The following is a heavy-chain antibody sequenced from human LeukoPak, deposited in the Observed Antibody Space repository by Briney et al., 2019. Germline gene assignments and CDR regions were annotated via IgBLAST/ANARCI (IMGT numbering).Heavy chain of an antibody. CDR1: GNYW. Sequence: QSGGSLRLSCAASGNYWMHWVRQAPGKGLVWVSHINSDGSWTSYADSVKGRFTISKDNAKNTVYLQMNSLRAEDTAVYYCVSFYETCWGRGTLVTVSS. V-gene: IGHV3-74*01. CDR2: INSDGSWT. CDR3: VSFYETC. J-gene: IGHJ4*02. D-gene: IGHD2/OR15-2a*01.